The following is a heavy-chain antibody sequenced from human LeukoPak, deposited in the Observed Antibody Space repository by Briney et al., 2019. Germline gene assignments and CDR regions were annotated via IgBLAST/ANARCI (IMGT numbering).Heavy chain of an antibody. CDR1: GFTFSSYW. J-gene: IGHJ2*01. CDR2: IKQDGSEK. V-gene: IGHV3-7*01. Sequence: GGSLRLSCAASGFTFSSYWMGWVRQAPGKGLEWVANIKQDGSEKYYVDSVKGRFTISRDNAGNSLYLQVNSLRADDTAVYYCARGRRGVSRNEAWYFDLWGRGTLVTVSS. CDR3: ARGRRGVSRNEAWYFDL. D-gene: IGHD2-8*02.